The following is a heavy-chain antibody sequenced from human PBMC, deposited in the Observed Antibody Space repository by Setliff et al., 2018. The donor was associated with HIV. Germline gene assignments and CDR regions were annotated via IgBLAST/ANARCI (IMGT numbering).Heavy chain of an antibody. CDR1: GGSFSDYY. J-gene: IGHJ4*02. CDR3: ARSIVPVASGYYYFEY. V-gene: IGHV4-34*01. CDR2: INHRGST. Sequence: SETLSLTCAVYGGSFSDYYWTWIRQSPGKGLEWIGEINHRGSTNYNPSLKSRVTVSVDTPKNQFSLKLSSVTAADTAVYYCARSIVPVASGYYYFEYWGQGTLVTVSS. D-gene: IGHD3-3*01.